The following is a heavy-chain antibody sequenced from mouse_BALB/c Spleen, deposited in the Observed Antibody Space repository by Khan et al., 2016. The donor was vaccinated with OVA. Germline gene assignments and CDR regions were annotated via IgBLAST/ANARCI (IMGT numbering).Heavy chain of an antibody. Sequence: QVQLQQSGAELVRPGASVRMSCKTSGYTFTSYWIYWMKQRSGQGLEWIARIYPGTDNTYYSEKLKDKATLTADTSSSTAYMQLRSLKSENSAIYYCRREEPLYYFNYWGQGTTLTVSS. CDR2: IYPGTDNT. V-gene: IGHV1-76*01. J-gene: IGHJ2*01. CDR3: RREEPLYYFNY. CDR1: GYTFTSYW. D-gene: IGHD6-1*01.